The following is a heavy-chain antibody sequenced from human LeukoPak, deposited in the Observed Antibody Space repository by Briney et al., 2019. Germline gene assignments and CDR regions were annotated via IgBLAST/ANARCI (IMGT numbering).Heavy chain of an antibody. CDR3: AREGTSCYMADCSGEFDY. Sequence: GGSLRLSCAASGFTFSSYAMHWVRQAPGKGLEWVAVISYDGSNKYYADSVKGRFTISRDNSKNTLYLQMNSLRVEDTAVYYCAREGTSCYMADCSGEFDYWGQGTLVTVSS. CDR2: ISYDGSNK. CDR1: GFTFSSYA. D-gene: IGHD2-2*02. V-gene: IGHV3-30*01. J-gene: IGHJ4*02.